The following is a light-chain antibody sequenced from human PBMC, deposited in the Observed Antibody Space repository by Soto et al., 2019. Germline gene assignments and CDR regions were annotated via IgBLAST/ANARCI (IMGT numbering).Light chain of an antibody. V-gene: IGKV1-39*01. J-gene: IGKJ5*01. CDR3: QRSHSTLLIT. CDR2: GTS. Sequence: DIPMTQSPSFLSASVGDRVTISCRASQAINTYLNWYQQKRGKAPKLLMYGTSDLQTGVPSRFSGGGSGTDFTLTISSLQPEDFATYHCQRSHSTLLITFGQGTRLE. CDR1: QAINTY.